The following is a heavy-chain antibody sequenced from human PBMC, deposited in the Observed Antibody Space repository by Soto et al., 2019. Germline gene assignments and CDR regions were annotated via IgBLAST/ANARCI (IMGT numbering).Heavy chain of an antibody. CDR1: GDIFSGYS. Sequence: QVQLVQSGAEVKKPGSSVKVSCKTSGDIFSGYSISWVRQAPGQGLEWMGGIIPIFGTTNYAQRFHGRVTITADKSTSTGYMELYSLKSEDKAVYYCARDLGSGYDPGDYWGQGTLVTVSS. CDR3: ARDLGSGYDPGDY. V-gene: IGHV1-69*14. CDR2: IIPIFGTT. D-gene: IGHD5-12*01. J-gene: IGHJ4*02.